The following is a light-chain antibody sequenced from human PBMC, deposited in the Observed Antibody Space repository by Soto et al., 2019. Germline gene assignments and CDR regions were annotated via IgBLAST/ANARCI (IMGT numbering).Light chain of an antibody. V-gene: IGLV2-11*01. Sequence: QSALTQPRSVSGSPGQSVTISCTGTSSDVGAYNFVSWYQHHPGKAPKLIIYDVTERTSGVPDRFSGSKSGNSASLTISGLQTDDEADYYCCSYAGTYSWVFGGGTQLTVL. CDR2: DVT. CDR1: SSDVGAYNF. CDR3: CSYAGTYSWV. J-gene: IGLJ3*02.